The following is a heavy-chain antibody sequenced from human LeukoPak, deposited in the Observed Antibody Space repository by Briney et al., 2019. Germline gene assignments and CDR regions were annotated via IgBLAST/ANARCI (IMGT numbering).Heavy chain of an antibody. CDR3: ARVSGYDWESFYDY. V-gene: IGHV4-30-4*07. Sequence: SETLSLTCAVSGGSISSGGYSWSWIRQPPEKGLEWIGYIYYSGSTYYNPSLKSRVTISVGTSKNQFSLKLSSVTAADTAVYYCARVSGYDWESFYDYWGQGTLVTVSS. CDR2: IYYSGST. D-gene: IGHD5-12*01. J-gene: IGHJ4*02. CDR1: GGSISSGGYS.